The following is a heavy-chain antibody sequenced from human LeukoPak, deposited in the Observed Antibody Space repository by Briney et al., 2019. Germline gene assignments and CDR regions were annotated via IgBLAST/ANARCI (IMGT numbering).Heavy chain of an antibody. J-gene: IGHJ4*02. CDR3: ARTVVAATPSLDY. D-gene: IGHD2-15*01. V-gene: IGHV4-39*02. Sequence: PSETLSLTCTVPGGSISSSSYYWTWIRQPPGKGLEWIGSVYYTGSTYYNPSLKSRVTISVDTSNKYFSLKLSSVTAADTPVYYCARTVVAATPSLDYWGQGTLVTVSS. CDR2: VYYTGST. CDR1: GGSISSSSYY.